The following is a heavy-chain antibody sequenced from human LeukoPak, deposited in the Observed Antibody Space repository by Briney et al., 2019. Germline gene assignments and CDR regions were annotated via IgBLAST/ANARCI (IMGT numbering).Heavy chain of an antibody. J-gene: IGHJ4*02. CDR2: ISTKGGST. Sequence: GGSLRLSCAASGFIFSNYAMYWVRQAPGKGLESVAAISTKGGSTSYADSVKGRMTISRDDSKNTLYLQMNSLRAEDTAVYYCAKVGLGQWLVALDYWGQGTLVTVSS. D-gene: IGHD6-19*01. V-gene: IGHV3-64*04. CDR1: GFIFSNYA. CDR3: AKVGLGQWLVALDY.